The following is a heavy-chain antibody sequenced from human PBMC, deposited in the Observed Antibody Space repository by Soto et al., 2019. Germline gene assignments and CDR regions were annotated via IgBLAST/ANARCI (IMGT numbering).Heavy chain of an antibody. Sequence: GGSLRLSCAASGFTVSSNYMSWVRQAPGKGLEWVSVIYSGGSTYYADSVKGRFTISRDNSKNTLYLQMNSLSAEDTAVYYCAREGYYYDSSGYYSWGQGTLVTVSS. CDR2: IYSGGST. J-gene: IGHJ4*02. CDR3: AREGYYYDSSGYYS. V-gene: IGHV3-53*01. CDR1: GFTVSSNY. D-gene: IGHD3-22*01.